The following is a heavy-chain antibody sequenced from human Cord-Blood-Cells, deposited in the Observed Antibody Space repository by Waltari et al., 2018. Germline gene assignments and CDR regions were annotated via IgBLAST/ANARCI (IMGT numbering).Heavy chain of an antibody. V-gene: IGHV3-30-3*01. CDR1: GFTLSSYS. Sequence: QVQLVESGGGVVQPGRSLSLSRAASGFTLSSYSLHWVRQAPGKGLEWVAVISYDGSNKYYADSVKGRFTISRDNSKNTLYLQMNSLRAEDTAVYYCARDSRSGGMDVWGQGTTVTVSS. CDR3: ARDSRSGGMDV. J-gene: IGHJ6*02. CDR2: ISYDGSNK.